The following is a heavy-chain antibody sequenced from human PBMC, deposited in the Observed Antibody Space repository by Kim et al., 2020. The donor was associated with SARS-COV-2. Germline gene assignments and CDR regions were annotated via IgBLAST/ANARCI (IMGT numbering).Heavy chain of an antibody. CDR2: IYYSGST. Sequence: SETLSLTCTVSGGSISSSSYYWGWIRQPPGKGLEWIGSIYYSGSTYYNPSLKSRVTISVDTSKNQFSLKLSSVTAADTAVYYCARHVLYSSSWHPHAPFDICCQGTMVSGS. CDR3: ARHVLYSSSWHPHAPFDI. CDR1: GGSISSSSYY. V-gene: IGHV4-39*01. D-gene: IGHD6-13*01. J-gene: IGHJ3*02.